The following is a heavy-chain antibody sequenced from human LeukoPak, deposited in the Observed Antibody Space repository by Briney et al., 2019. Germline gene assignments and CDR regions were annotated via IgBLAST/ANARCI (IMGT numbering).Heavy chain of an antibody. D-gene: IGHD3-9*01. CDR1: GGSFSGYY. J-gene: IGHJ4*02. Sequence: SETLSLTCAVYGGSFSGYYWSWIRQPPGKGLEWIGEINHSGSTNYNPSLKSRVTISVDTSKNQFSLKLSSVTAADTAVYYCARGSNWKYYDILTGYWVWYYFDYWGQGTLVTVSS. CDR2: INHSGST. V-gene: IGHV4-34*01. CDR3: ARGSNWKYYDILTGYWVWYYFDY.